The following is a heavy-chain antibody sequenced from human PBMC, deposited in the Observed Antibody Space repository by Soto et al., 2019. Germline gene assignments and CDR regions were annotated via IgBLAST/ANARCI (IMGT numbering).Heavy chain of an antibody. V-gene: IGHV3-49*03. D-gene: IGHD6-13*01. J-gene: IGHJ6*02. CDR1: GFTFGDYA. CDR2: IRSKAYGGTT. Sequence: PGGSLRLSCTASGFTFGDYAMSWFRQAPGKGLEWVGFIRSKAYGGTTEYAASVKGRFTISRDDSKSIAYLQMNSLKTEDTAVYYCTRDQVVAAAGIYYYSYYGMDVWGQGTTVTVSS. CDR3: TRDQVVAAAGIYYYSYYGMDV.